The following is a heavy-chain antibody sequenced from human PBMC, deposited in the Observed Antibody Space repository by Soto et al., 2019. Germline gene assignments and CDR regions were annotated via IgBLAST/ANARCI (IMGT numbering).Heavy chain of an antibody. D-gene: IGHD2-15*01. CDR2: ISSSSSYI. Sequence: GGSLRLSCAASGFTFSSYSMNWVRQAPGKGLEWVSSISSSSSYIYYADSVKGRFTISRDNAKNSLYLQMNSLRAEDTAVYYCARDLCSGGSCYSGPNWFDPWGQGTLVTVSS. CDR3: ARDLCSGGSCYSGPNWFDP. J-gene: IGHJ5*02. V-gene: IGHV3-21*01. CDR1: GFTFSSYS.